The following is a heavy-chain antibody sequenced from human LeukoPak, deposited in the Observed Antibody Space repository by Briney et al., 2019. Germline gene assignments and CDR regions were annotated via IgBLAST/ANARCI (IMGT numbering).Heavy chain of an antibody. J-gene: IGHJ6*02. CDR1: GYTFTSYA. CDR2: INTNTGNP. Sequence: ASVKVSCKASGYTFTSYAMNWVRQAPGQGLEWMGWINTNTGNPTYAQGFTGRFVFSLDTSVSTAYLQISSLKAEDTAVYYCARDRIAAADLYYYHGMDVWGQGTTVTVSS. CDR3: ARDRIAAADLYYYHGMDV. D-gene: IGHD6-13*01. V-gene: IGHV7-4-1*02.